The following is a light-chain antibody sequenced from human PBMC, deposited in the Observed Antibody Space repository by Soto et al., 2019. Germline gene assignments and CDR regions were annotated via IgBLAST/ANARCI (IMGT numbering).Light chain of an antibody. CDR2: AAS. J-gene: IGKJ5*01. CDR3: QQYNNWIT. V-gene: IGKV3-15*01. Sequence: EIVMTQSPATLSVSPGARALLSCRARQSISINLAWYQQNPGQAPRLLIYAASNRATGVPARFSGSWSGTEFTLTISSLQSEDFAVYYCQQYNNWITFGQGTRLEIK. CDR1: QSISIN.